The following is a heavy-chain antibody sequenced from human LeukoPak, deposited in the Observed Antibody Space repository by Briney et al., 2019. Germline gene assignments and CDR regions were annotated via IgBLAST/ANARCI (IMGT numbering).Heavy chain of an antibody. J-gene: IGHJ4*02. D-gene: IGHD1-26*01. V-gene: IGHV3-23*01. CDR1: RVTFDNYR. CDR2: VKADGGNT. CDR3: TRRVKYGGTWDHFAD. Sequence: GGPLRVSCAASRVTFDNYRMSCVRQAPGKGLEWGSPVKADGGNTYYADSVKGRFTISRDNSNSTLILQMNSLRVEDTALYYCTRRVKYGGTWDHFADGGQGTLVTVSS.